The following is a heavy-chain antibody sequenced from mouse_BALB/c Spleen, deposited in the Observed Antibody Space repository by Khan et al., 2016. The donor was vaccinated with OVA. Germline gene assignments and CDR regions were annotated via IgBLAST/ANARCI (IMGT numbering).Heavy chain of an antibody. J-gene: IGHJ3*01. CDR2: IYPYNGGT. D-gene: IGHD2-4*01. CDR3: ARSGNYEYDRFAY. CDR1: GYTFTDYN. V-gene: IGHV1S29*02. Sequence: EVQLQQSGPELVKPGASVKISCKASGYTFTDYNMHWVKQSHGKSLEWIGYIYPYNGGTGYNQKFKSKATLTVDNSSSTAYMELRSLTSEDSAVYYCARSGNYEYDRFAYWGQGTLVTVSA.